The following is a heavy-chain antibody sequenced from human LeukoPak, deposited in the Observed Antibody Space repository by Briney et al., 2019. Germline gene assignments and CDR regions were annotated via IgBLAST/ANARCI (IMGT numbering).Heavy chain of an antibody. J-gene: IGHJ1*01. CDR2: ISSSGSTI. V-gene: IGHV3-11*01. CDR1: GFTFSDYY. CDR3: ARDYEAVVPAAIPSGYPSSHGYFQH. D-gene: IGHD2-2*02. Sequence: PGGSLRLSCAASGFTFSDYYMSWIRQAPGKGLEWVSYISSSGSTIYYADSVKGRFTISRDNAKNSLYLQMNSLRAEDTAVYYCARDYEAVVPAAIPSGYPSSHGYFQHWGQGTLVTISS.